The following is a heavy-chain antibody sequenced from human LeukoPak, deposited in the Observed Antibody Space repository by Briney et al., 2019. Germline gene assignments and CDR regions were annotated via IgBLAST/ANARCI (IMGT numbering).Heavy chain of an antibody. CDR1: GFTFSNYG. CDR2: ISYSEST. D-gene: IGHD3-22*01. V-gene: IGHV4-31*02. CDR3: ARVVYEKNGYFVSLAGYFDL. J-gene: IGHJ2*01. Sequence: SLRLSCAASGFTFSNYGMSWVRQAPGKGLEWIGYISYSESTYYKPSLKSRLTISLDASKNQFSLKLTSVTAADTAMYYCARVVYEKNGYFVSLAGYFDLWGRGTLVTVSS.